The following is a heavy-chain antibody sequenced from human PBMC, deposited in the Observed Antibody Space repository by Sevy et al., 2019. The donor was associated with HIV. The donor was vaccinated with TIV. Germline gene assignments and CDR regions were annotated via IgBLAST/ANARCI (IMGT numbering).Heavy chain of an antibody. CDR3: AKGLGMVQGALLSDDI. V-gene: IGHV3-74*01. CDR2: INSDGSST. J-gene: IGHJ3*02. Sequence: GGSLRLSCAASGFTFSSYWMHWVRQAPGKGLVWVSRINSDGSSTSYADSVKGRFTISRDNAKNTLYLQMNSLRAEDTAVYYCAKGLGMVQGALLSDDIWGQGTMVTVSS. D-gene: IGHD3-10*01. CDR1: GFTFSSYW.